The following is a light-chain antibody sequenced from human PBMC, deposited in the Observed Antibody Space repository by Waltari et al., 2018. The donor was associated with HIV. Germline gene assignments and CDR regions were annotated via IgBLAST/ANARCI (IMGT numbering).Light chain of an antibody. Sequence: QSALTQPASGSASPGQSITISCTGTSSAVGSYNLVSWYQQHPGKAPKLMIYEGSKRPSGVSNRFSGSKSGNTASLTISGLQAEDEADYYCCSYASSSSVVFGGGTKLTVL. CDR1: SSAVGSYNL. V-gene: IGLV2-23*01. J-gene: IGLJ2*01. CDR3: CSYASSSSVV. CDR2: EGS.